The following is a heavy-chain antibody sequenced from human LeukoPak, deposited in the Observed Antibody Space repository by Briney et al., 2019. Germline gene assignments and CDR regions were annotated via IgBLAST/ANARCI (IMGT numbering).Heavy chain of an antibody. Sequence: GASVKVSCKASGGTFSSYAISWVRQAPGQGLEWMGGIIPIFGTANYAQKFQGRVTITADESTSTAYMELSSLRSEDTAVYYCARGGNYGDYYYYYYMDVWGKGTTVTVSS. CDR1: GGTFSSYA. D-gene: IGHD4-17*01. CDR2: IIPIFGTA. J-gene: IGHJ6*03. CDR3: ARGGNYGDYYYYYYMDV. V-gene: IGHV1-69*13.